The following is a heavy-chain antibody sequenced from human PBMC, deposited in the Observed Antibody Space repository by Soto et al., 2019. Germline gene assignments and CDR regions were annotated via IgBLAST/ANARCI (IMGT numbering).Heavy chain of an antibody. D-gene: IGHD3-16*01. V-gene: IGHV3-23*01. CDR2: ISEGGGTT. J-gene: IGHJ4*02. CDR3: AKGGYRHAYD. Sequence: EVQLLESGGGLIQPGGSLRLSCAASGFAFSRSAMAWVRQAPEKGLEWVSSISEGGGTTFYAGSVEGRFTISRDNSKNTLYLQMNSVRADVTAVYYCAKGGYRHAYDWGRGTLVTVSS. CDR1: GFAFSRSA.